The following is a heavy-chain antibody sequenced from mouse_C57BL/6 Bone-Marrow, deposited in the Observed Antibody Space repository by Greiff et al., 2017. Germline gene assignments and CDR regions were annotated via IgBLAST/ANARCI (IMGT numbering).Heavy chain of an antibody. D-gene: IGHD4-1*01. Sequence: VQLQQSGAELARPGASVKMSCKASGYTFTSYTMHWVNQRPGKGLEWIGYINPSSGYNKYNQKLKYKATLTADKSASTAYMQLSSLTSEDSAVYYCARSGFYFDYWGQGTTLTVSS. CDR2: INPSSGYN. J-gene: IGHJ2*01. V-gene: IGHV1-4*01. CDR1: GYTFTSYT. CDR3: ARSGFYFDY.